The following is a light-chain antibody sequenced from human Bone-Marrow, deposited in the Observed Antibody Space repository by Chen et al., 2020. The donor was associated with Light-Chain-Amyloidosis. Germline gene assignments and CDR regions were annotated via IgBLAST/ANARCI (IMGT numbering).Light chain of an antibody. CDR2: EVT. J-gene: IGLJ1*01. V-gene: IGLV2-14*01. CDR1: SSAVGGDNH. CDR3: SSYTITNTLV. Sequence: QSALTQPASVSGSPGQSITISCTGTSSAVGGDNHVSWYHQHPDKAPKLMIYEVTNRPSWVPDRFSVSKSDNTASLPISGLQTEDEADYFCSSYTITNTLVFGSGTRVTVL.